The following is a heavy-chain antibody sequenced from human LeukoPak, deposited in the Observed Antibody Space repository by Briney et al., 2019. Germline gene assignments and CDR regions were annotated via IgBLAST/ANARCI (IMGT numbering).Heavy chain of an antibody. D-gene: IGHD2-2*01. J-gene: IGHJ3*02. V-gene: IGHV3-49*04. CDR3: ARGGDFGVPAPLGIDAFDI. CDR2: IRSQAYGGTI. Sequence: GGSLRLSCAASGFTLNRSYMNWVRQAPGKGLEWLGFIRSQAYGGTIEYAASVKGRFSISRDNSKSIADLQINSLKTEDTAVYYCARGGDFGVPAPLGIDAFDIWGQGTMVTASS. CDR1: GFTLNRSY.